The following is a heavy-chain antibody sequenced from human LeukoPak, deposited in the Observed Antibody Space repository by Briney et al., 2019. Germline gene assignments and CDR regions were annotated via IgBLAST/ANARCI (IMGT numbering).Heavy chain of an antibody. J-gene: IGHJ5*02. CDR2: ITGGGGDT. CDR1: GFTFSSYG. CDR3: AKHLGILNWFDP. D-gene: IGHD6-13*01. Sequence: GGSLRLSCAAPGFTFSSYGMSWVRQAPGKGLEWVSGITGGGGDTYYADSVKGRFTIFRDNSMNTLYLQMNSLRAEDTAVYYCAKHLGILNWFDPWGRGTLVTVSS. V-gene: IGHV3-23*01.